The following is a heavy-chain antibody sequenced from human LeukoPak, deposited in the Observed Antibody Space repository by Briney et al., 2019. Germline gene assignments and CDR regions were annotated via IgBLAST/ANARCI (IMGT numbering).Heavy chain of an antibody. V-gene: IGHV1-2*04. CDR2: INPNSGGT. D-gene: IGHD5-12*01. Sequence: GASVKVSCKASGYTFTGYYMHWVRQAPGQGLEWMGWINPNSGGTNYAQKFQGWVTMTRDTSISTAYMELSGLRSDDTAVYYCARDRGYSGYDFGYWGQGTLATVSS. CDR1: GYTFTGYY. J-gene: IGHJ4*02. CDR3: ARDRGYSGYDFGY.